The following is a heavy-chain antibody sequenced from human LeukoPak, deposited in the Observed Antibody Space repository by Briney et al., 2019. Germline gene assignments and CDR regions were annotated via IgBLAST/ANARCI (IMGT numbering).Heavy chain of an antibody. Sequence: GGSLRLSGTASGFIFGDYAMSWFRQAPGKGREWGGLIRSNVHGGTTEYAASVKGRFTISRDDSKRIAYLQMNSLKTEDTALYYCTRLRSGYIDFWGQGTLVTVSS. CDR2: IRSNVHGGTT. CDR3: TRLRSGYIDF. V-gene: IGHV3-49*03. CDR1: GFIFGDYA. D-gene: IGHD4-17*01. J-gene: IGHJ4*02.